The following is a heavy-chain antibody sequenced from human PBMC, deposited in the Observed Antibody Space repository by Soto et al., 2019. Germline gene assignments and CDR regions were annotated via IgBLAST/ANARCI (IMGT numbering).Heavy chain of an antibody. CDR2: VKSKNDGGTT. Sequence: EVQLVESGGGLVKPGGPLRLSCAPSGFTFITAWMNWVRQAPGKGLEWVGRVKSKNDGGTTDYAAPVKGRFTISRDDSKNTLHLQMNSLISEDTALYYCAADLPGHGGGYEFDYWGQGTPVTVSS. J-gene: IGHJ4*01. V-gene: IGHV3-15*07. CDR1: GFTFITAW. D-gene: IGHD2-15*01. CDR3: AADLPGHGGGYEFDY.